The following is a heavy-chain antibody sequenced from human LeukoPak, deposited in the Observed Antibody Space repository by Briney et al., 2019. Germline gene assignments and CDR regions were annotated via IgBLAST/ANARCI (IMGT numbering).Heavy chain of an antibody. CDR2: IYYSGST. CDR1: GGSISSYY. Sequence: SETLSLTCTVSGGSISSYYWSWIRQPPGKGLEWIGYIYYSGSTNYNPSLKSRVTISVDTSKNQFSLKLSSVTAADTAVYYCARSTRTYDSSDLWGQGTPATVSS. V-gene: IGHV4-59*01. D-gene: IGHD3-22*01. CDR3: ARSTRTYDSSDL. J-gene: IGHJ5*02.